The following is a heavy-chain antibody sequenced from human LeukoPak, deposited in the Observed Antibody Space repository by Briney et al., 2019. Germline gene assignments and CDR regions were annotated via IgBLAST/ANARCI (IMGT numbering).Heavy chain of an antibody. Sequence: SETLSLTCAVYGGSFSGYYWSWIRQPPRKGLEWIGEINHSGSTNYNPSLKSRVTISVDTSKNQFSLKLSSVTAADTAVYYCARDSSLAMVRGVTNWFDPWGQGTLVTVSS. CDR2: INHSGST. J-gene: IGHJ5*02. CDR3: ARDSSLAMVRGVTNWFDP. CDR1: GGSFSGYY. V-gene: IGHV4-34*01. D-gene: IGHD3-10*01.